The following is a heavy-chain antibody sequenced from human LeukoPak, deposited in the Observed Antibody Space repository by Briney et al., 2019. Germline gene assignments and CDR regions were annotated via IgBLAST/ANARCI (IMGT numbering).Heavy chain of an antibody. J-gene: IGHJ6*03. Sequence: ASVKVSCKASGYTFTSYDINWVRQATGQGLEWMGWMNPNSGNTGYAQKFQGRVTITRNTSISTAYMELSSLRSEDTAVYYCARNPSYYDLDYYYYMDVWGRGTTVTVSS. D-gene: IGHD3-3*01. CDR2: MNPNSGNT. V-gene: IGHV1-8*03. CDR1: GYTFTSYD. CDR3: ARNPSYYDLDYYYYMDV.